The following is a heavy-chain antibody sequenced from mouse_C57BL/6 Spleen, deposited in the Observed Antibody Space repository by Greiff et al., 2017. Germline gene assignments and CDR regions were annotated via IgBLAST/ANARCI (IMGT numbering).Heavy chain of an antibody. CDR3: ARSGRGADAMDY. D-gene: IGHD3-1*01. J-gene: IGHJ4*01. CDR2: IYPSDSET. Sequence: VQLQQPGAELVRPGSSVKLSCKASGYTFTSYWMDWVKQRPGQGLEWIGNIYPSDSETHYNQKFKDKATLTVDKSSSTAYMQLSSLTSEDSAVYCCARSGRGADAMDYWGQGTSVTVSS. V-gene: IGHV1-61*01. CDR1: GYTFTSYW.